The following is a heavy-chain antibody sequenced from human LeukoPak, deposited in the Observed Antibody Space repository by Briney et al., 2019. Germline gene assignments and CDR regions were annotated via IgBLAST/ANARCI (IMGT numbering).Heavy chain of an antibody. V-gene: IGHV3-48*01. Sequence: PGGSLRLSCAASGFTFSDYDMNWVRQAPGKGLEWVSYISTGSGSIYYADSVKGRFTISRGNAKNSLYLQMNSLRAEDTAVYYCARGPPLFDPWGQGTLVTVSS. CDR2: ISTGSGSI. CDR3: ARGPPLFDP. CDR1: GFTFSDYD. J-gene: IGHJ5*02.